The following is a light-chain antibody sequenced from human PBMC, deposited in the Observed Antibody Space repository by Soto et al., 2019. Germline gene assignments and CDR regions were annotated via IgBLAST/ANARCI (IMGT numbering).Light chain of an antibody. Sequence: EIVLTQSPATLSLSPGERATLFCRASQSVSSYFACYQQKPGQAPNLLIYDASNRATGIPARFSGSGSGTDFPLTISSLEPEDFAVYYCQQRSNWPLTFGQGTRLEIK. J-gene: IGKJ5*01. CDR3: QQRSNWPLT. V-gene: IGKV3-11*01. CDR1: QSVSSY. CDR2: DAS.